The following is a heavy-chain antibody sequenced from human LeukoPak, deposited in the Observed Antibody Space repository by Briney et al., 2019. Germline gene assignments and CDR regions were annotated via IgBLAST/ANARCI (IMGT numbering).Heavy chain of an antibody. Sequence: SETLSLTCAVYGGSFSGYYWSWIRQPPGKGLEWIGEINHSGSTNYNPSLKSRVTISVDTSKNQFSLKLSSVTAADTAVYYCARRTYDFWSGYLPPAYYYYYMDVWGKGTTVTVSS. J-gene: IGHJ6*03. CDR3: ARRTYDFWSGYLPPAYYYYYMDV. D-gene: IGHD3-3*01. CDR1: GGSFSGYY. V-gene: IGHV4-34*01. CDR2: INHSGST.